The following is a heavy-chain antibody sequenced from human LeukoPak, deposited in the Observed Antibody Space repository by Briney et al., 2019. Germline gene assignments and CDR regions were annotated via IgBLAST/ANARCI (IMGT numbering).Heavy chain of an antibody. V-gene: IGHV3-30*01. Sequence: GGSLRLSCAASGFTFSSYAMHWVRQAPGKGLEWVAVISYDGSNKYYADSVKGRFTISRDSSKNTLYLQMNSLRAEDTAVYYCARDLDFVVVVAATLDYWGQGTLVTVSS. CDR3: ARDLDFVVVVAATLDY. CDR1: GFTFSSYA. J-gene: IGHJ4*02. CDR2: ISYDGSNK. D-gene: IGHD2-15*01.